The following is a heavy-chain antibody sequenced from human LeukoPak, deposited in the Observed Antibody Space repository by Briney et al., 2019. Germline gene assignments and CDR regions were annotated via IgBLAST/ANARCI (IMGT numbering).Heavy chain of an antibody. CDR2: ISGSGGST. D-gene: IGHD3-10*01. CDR3: AKDRGSGSYYQELPFDY. J-gene: IGHJ4*02. CDR1: GFTFSSYG. V-gene: IGHV3-23*01. Sequence: PGGSLRLSCAASGFTFSSYGMSWVRQAPGKGLEWVSAISGSGGSTYYADSVKGRFTISRDNSKNTLYLQMNSLRAEDTAVYYCAKDRGSGSYYQELPFDYWGQGTLVTVSS.